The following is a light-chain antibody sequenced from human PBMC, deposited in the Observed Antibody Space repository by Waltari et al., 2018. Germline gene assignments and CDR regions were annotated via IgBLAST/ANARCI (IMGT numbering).Light chain of an antibody. J-gene: IGLJ2*01. Sequence: SYVLTQPPSVSVAPGQTASITCGGDNIGSKRVHWYQQKAGQAPVLVVHEDSDRPSGSLGGLSGSNSGNTATLTISRVEAGDEADFYCQVWDSGSGHPHVVFGGGTRLTVL. CDR3: QVWDSGSGHPHVV. CDR1: NIGSKR. V-gene: IGLV3-21*02. CDR2: EDS.